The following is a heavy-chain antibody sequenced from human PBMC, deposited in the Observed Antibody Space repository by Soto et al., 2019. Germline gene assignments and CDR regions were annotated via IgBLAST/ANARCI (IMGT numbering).Heavy chain of an antibody. CDR3: ARQPLMTYNWFDP. CDR2: ISSSSSTI. J-gene: IGHJ5*02. CDR1: GFTFSSYS. Sequence: PGGSLRLSCAASGFTFSSYSMNWVRQAPGKGLEWVSYISSSSSTIYYADSVKGRFTISRDNAKNSLYLQMNSLRAEDTAVYYCARQPLMTYNWFDPWGQGTLVTVSS. V-gene: IGHV3-48*01.